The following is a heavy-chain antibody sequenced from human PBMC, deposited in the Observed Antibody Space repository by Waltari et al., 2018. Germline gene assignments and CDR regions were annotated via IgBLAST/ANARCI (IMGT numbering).Heavy chain of an antibody. Sequence: QLQLQESCTGLVQPSETLSLTCPASAGSIIRYYWSWIRHPPGKGREWIGYIYYSGRTNYNPSLKSRVTISVDTSKNQFSLKLSSVTAADTAVYYCASVGPRYSSSWDNWFDPWGQGTLVTVSS. CDR2: IYYSGRT. CDR1: AGSIIRYY. J-gene: IGHJ5*02. CDR3: ASVGPRYSSSWDNWFDP. V-gene: IGHV4-59*01. D-gene: IGHD6-13*01.